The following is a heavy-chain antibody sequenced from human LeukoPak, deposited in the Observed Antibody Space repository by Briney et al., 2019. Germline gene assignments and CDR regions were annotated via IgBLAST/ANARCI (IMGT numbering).Heavy chain of an antibody. CDR2: IIPIFGTA. CDR3: ARVPYDSGTM. Sequence: GASVKVSCKASGYIFTSYDINWVRQATGHGLEWMGGIIPIFGTANYAQKFQGRVTITADKSTSTAYMELSSLRSEDTAVYYCARVPYDSGTMWGQGTLVTVSS. CDR1: GYIFTSYD. J-gene: IGHJ4*02. V-gene: IGHV1-69*06. D-gene: IGHD3-22*01.